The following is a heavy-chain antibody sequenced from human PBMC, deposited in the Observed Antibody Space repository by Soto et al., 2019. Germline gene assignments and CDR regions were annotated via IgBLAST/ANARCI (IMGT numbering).Heavy chain of an antibody. Sequence: QVQLVESGGGVVQPGRSLRLSCAASGFTFSSYAMHWVRQAPGKGLEWVAVISYDGSNKYYADSVKGRFTISRDNSKNTLYLQMNSLRAEDTAVYYCASHYGDYRRGPLGIDPWGQGTLVTVSS. V-gene: IGHV3-30-3*01. D-gene: IGHD4-17*01. J-gene: IGHJ5*02. CDR1: GFTFSSYA. CDR2: ISYDGSNK. CDR3: ASHYGDYRRGPLGIDP.